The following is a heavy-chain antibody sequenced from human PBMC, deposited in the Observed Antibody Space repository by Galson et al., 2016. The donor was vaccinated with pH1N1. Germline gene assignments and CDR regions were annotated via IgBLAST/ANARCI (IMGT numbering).Heavy chain of an antibody. Sequence: SVKVSCKVSGYTLSELAIHWVRQTPGKGLEWMGGFDPEDDKPFYAQTFGGRVTMTQDTSTDTPYMQLSSLTSDDAAVYYCATEYRGSYYVPRYFDLWGLGTLVSVFS. CDR1: GYTLSELA. CDR2: FDPEDDKP. V-gene: IGHV1-24*01. D-gene: IGHD1-26*01. J-gene: IGHJ2*01. CDR3: ATEYRGSYYVPRYFDL.